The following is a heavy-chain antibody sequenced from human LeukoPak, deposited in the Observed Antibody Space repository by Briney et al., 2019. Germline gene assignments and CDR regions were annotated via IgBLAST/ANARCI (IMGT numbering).Heavy chain of an antibody. CDR3: ASSMGIFTAMLFSGFDY. J-gene: IGHJ4*02. CDR2: IDPSDSYT. D-gene: IGHD5-18*01. Sequence: GESLKISCKGSGYSFTSYWISWVRQMPGKGLEWMGRIDPSDSYTNYSSSFQGHVTISADKSISTAYLQWSSLRASDTAMYYCASSMGIFTAMLFSGFDYWGQGTLVTVSS. CDR1: GYSFTSYW. V-gene: IGHV5-10-1*01.